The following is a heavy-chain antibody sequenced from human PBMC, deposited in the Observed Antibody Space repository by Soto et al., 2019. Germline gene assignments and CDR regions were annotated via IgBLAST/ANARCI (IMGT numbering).Heavy chain of an antibody. J-gene: IGHJ4*02. CDR1: GGSISSSSYY. CDR2: IYYSGST. D-gene: IGHD2-15*01. Sequence: QLQLQESGPGLVKPSETLSLTCTVSGGSISSSSYYWGWIRQPPGKGLEWIGSIYYSGSTYYNPSQKSRVTISLDTSKNQFSLKLSSVTAADTAVYYCARHTPAISISDHWGQGTLVTVSS. V-gene: IGHV4-39*01. CDR3: ARHTPAISISDH.